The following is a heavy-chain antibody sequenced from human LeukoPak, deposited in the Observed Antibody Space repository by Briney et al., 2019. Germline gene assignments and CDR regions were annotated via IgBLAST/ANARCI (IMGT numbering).Heavy chain of an antibody. CDR1: GGAISSISYY. J-gene: IGHJ4*02. D-gene: IGHD2-2*01. CDR2: IYNSGST. CDR3: ARHGADIVVVPSGSVAY. Sequence: SETLSLTCTVSGGAISSISYYWGWIRQPPGKGLEWIGSIYNSGSTYYNPSLKSRVTISVDTSKNQFSLKLSSLTAADTAVYYCARHGADIVVVPSGSVAYWGQGTLVTVSS. V-gene: IGHV4-39*01.